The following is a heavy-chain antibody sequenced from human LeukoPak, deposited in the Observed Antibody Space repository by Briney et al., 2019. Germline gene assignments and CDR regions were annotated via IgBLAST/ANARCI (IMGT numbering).Heavy chain of an antibody. V-gene: IGHV3-7*01. CDR3: ARDLSGIAGYTYGRGIDY. CDR1: GFTFSSHW. Sequence: GGSLSLSCAASGFTFSSHWMSWVRQAPGKGLEWVANIKKDGSEKYYVDAVKGRFTISRDNAKTSLYLQMNSLRAEDTAVYYCARDLSGIAGYTYGRGIDYWGQGTLVTVSS. CDR2: IKKDGSEK. J-gene: IGHJ4*02. D-gene: IGHD5-18*01.